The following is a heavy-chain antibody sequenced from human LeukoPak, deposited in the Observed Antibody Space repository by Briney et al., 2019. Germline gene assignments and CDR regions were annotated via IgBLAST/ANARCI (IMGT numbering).Heavy chain of an antibody. Sequence: GGSLRLSCAASGFTFSSYSMNWVRQAPGKGLEWVSSISSSSSYIYYADSVKGRFTISRDNAKNSLYLQTNSLRAEDTAVYYCARDLRSYLAGYFDYWGQGTLVTVSS. CDR2: ISSSSSYI. CDR3: ARDLRSYLAGYFDY. J-gene: IGHJ4*03. V-gene: IGHV3-21*01. D-gene: IGHD1-26*01. CDR1: GFTFSSYS.